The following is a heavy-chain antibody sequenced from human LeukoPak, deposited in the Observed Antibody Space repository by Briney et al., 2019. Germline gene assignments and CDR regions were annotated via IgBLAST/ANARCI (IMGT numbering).Heavy chain of an antibody. D-gene: IGHD3-22*01. CDR3: VCYDNAAEYFHY. Sequence: GGSLRLSCAASGFTFSSYGMHWVRQAPGKGLEWVAVIWYDGSNKYYADSVKGRFTISRDNSKNTLYLQMNSLRAEDTALYYCVCYDNAAEYFHYWGQGTLVTVSS. CDR2: IWYDGSNK. CDR1: GFTFSSYG. V-gene: IGHV3-33*01. J-gene: IGHJ1*01.